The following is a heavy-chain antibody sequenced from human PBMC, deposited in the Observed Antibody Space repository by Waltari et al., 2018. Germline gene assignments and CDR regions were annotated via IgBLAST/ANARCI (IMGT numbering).Heavy chain of an antibody. CDR1: GYSISSGYY. J-gene: IGHJ4*02. D-gene: IGHD6-13*01. CDR3: ARVSAAAGTGFDY. Sequence: QVQLQESGPGLVKPSETLSLTCAVSGYSISSGYYWGWNRQPPGKGLEWIGSIYHSGSTYYNPSLKSRVTISVDTSKNQFSLKLSSVTAADTAVYYCARVSAAAGTGFDYWGQGTLVTVSS. V-gene: IGHV4-38-2*01. CDR2: IYHSGST.